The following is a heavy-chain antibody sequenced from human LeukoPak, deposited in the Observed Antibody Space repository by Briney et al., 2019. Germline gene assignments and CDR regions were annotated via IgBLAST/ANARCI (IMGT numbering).Heavy chain of an antibody. Sequence: PGGSLRLSCAASGFTFSSYSMNWVRQAPGKGLEWVSVIYSGGSTYYADSVKGRFTISRDNSKNTLYLQMNSLRAEDTAVYYCARDRGFGELLYNYWGQGTLVTVSS. CDR3: ARDRGFGELLYNY. D-gene: IGHD3-10*01. J-gene: IGHJ4*02. CDR2: IYSGGST. CDR1: GFTFSSYS. V-gene: IGHV3-66*01.